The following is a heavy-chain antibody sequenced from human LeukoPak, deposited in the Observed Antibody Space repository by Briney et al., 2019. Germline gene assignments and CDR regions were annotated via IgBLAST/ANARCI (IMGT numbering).Heavy chain of an antibody. CDR2: ISCYNGDT. Sequence: ASVKVSCKASGYTFTSYGISWVREAPGQGLEWMGWISCYNGDTHYAQKLQGRVTLSTDTPTTTVYMELRSLRSDDMAVYYCARDPSNTSGWKTWFDTWGQGTPVTVFS. J-gene: IGHJ5*02. D-gene: IGHD6-19*01. CDR3: ARDPSNTSGWKTWFDT. V-gene: IGHV1-18*03. CDR1: GYTFTSYG.